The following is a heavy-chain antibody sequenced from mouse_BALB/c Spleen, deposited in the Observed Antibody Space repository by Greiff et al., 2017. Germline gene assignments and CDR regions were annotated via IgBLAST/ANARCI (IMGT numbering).Heavy chain of an antibody. V-gene: IGHV1-77*01. Sequence: VQLQQSGAELARPGASVKLSCKASGYTFTDYNINWVKQRTGQGLEWIGEINPGSGNTYYNEKFKGKATLTADNSSSTAYMQLSSLTSEDSAVYFGATYGNCERDWFAYWGQGTLVTVSA. J-gene: IGHJ3*01. CDR1: GYTFTDYN. CDR3: ATYGNCERDWFAY. D-gene: IGHD2-1*01. CDR2: INPGSGNT.